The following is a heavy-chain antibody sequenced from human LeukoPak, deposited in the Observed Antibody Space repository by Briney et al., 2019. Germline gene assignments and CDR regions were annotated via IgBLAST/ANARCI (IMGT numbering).Heavy chain of an antibody. CDR3: ASLGVYCSSTSCYSSDY. J-gene: IGHJ4*02. Sequence: ASVNVSCKASGYTFTGYYMHWVRQAPGQGLEWMGWINPNSGGTNYAQKFQGRVTMTRDTSISTAYMELSRLRSDDTAVYYCASLGVYCSSTSCYSSDYWGQGTLVTVSS. V-gene: IGHV1-2*02. CDR2: INPNSGGT. CDR1: GYTFTGYY. D-gene: IGHD2-2*01.